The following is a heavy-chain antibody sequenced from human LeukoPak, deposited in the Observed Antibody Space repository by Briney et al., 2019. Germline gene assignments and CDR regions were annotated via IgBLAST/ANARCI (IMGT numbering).Heavy chain of an antibody. CDR1: GFTFSSYA. V-gene: IGHV3-30-3*01. CDR3: ARERVITTWGEGAYYFDY. CDR2: ISYDGSNK. D-gene: IGHD3-22*01. J-gene: IGHJ4*02. Sequence: PGRSLRLSCAASGFTFSSYAMHWVRQAPGKGLEWVAVISYDGSNKYYADSVKGRFTISRDNSKNTLYLQMNSLRAEDTAVYYCARERVITTWGEGAYYFDYWGQGTLVTVSS.